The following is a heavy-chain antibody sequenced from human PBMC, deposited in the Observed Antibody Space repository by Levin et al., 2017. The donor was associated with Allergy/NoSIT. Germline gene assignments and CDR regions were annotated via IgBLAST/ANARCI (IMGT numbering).Heavy chain of an antibody. CDR2: IYSSGDNI. Sequence: GGSLRLSCAASGFTFNNYRMNWVRQAPGKGLEWVSTIYSSGDNIYYADSVKGRFSISRDNAKNSLYLQMDSLRADDTARYYCARDTDYGNNYHKFDCWGQGTLVTVSS. J-gene: IGHJ4*02. CDR1: GFTFNNYR. CDR3: ARDTDYGNNYHKFDC. D-gene: IGHD4/OR15-4a*01. V-gene: IGHV3-21*01.